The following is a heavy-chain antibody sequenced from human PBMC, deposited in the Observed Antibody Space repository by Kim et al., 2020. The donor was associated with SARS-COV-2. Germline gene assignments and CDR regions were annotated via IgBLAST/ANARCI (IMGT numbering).Heavy chain of an antibody. CDR1: GGTFSSYA. J-gene: IGHJ5*02. Sequence: SVKVSCKASGGTFSSYAISWVRQAPGQGLEWMGRIIPILGIANYAQKFQGRVTITADKSTSTAYMELSSLRSEDTAVYYCAREGFGQQLDSNWFDPWGQGTLVTVSS. D-gene: IGHD6-13*01. CDR3: AREGFGQQLDSNWFDP. CDR2: IIPILGIA. V-gene: IGHV1-69*04.